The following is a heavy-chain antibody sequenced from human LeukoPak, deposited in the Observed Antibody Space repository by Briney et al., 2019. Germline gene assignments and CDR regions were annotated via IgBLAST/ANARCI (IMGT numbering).Heavy chain of an antibody. CDR1: GYTFTGYY. J-gene: IGHJ3*02. V-gene: IGHV1-2*02. CDR3: ARDFIGRYYGSGRDAFDI. CDR2: INPNSGCT. Sequence: ASVKVSCKASGYTFTGYYMHWVRQAPGQGPEWMGWINPNSGCTKGAQKIQGRFTMTRDTPISTAYMALSRLRSDDTAVYYCARDFIGRYYGSGRDAFDIWGQGTMVTVSS. D-gene: IGHD3-10*01.